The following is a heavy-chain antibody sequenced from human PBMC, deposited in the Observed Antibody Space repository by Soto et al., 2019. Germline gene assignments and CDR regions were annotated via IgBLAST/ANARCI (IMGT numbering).Heavy chain of an antibody. D-gene: IGHD3-3*01. CDR3: VRVSATFYLDS. V-gene: IGHV3-72*01. CDR1: GFTFSDHY. CDR2: VRKQTNSYTT. Sequence: PGGSLRLSCAASGFTFSDHYMDWVRQTPGRGLEWVGRVRKQTNSYTTEYAASVKGRFTISRDDSKNSLYLQMNSLNIEDTAMYYCVRVSATFYLDSWGQGTLVTVSS. J-gene: IGHJ4*02.